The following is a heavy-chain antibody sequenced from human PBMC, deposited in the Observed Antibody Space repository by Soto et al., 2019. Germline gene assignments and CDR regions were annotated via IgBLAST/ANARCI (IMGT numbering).Heavy chain of an antibody. D-gene: IGHD1-20*01. Sequence: EASVKVSCKASGYTFTSYDINWVRQATGQGLEWMGWMNPNSGNTGYAQKFQGRVTMTRNTSISTAYMELSSLRSEDTAVYYCARATRISHSRRPNYYYYYYMDVWGKGTTVTVSS. V-gene: IGHV1-8*01. J-gene: IGHJ6*03. CDR2: MNPNSGNT. CDR1: GYTFTSYD. CDR3: ARATRISHSRRPNYYYYYYMDV.